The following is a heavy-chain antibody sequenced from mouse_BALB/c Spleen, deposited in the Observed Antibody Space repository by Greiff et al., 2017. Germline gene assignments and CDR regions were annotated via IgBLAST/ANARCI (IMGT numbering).Heavy chain of an antibody. CDR3: ARAYDGRVWFAY. CDR2: ISYDGSN. D-gene: IGHD2-14*01. CDR1: GYSITSGYY. Sequence: EVQLQESGPGLVKPSQSLSLTCSVTGYSITSGYYWYWIRQFPGNILEWMGYISYDGSNNYNPSLKNRFSITRDTSKNQFFLKLNSVTTEDTATYYCARAYDGRVWFAYWGQGTLVTVSA. V-gene: IGHV3-6*02. J-gene: IGHJ3*01.